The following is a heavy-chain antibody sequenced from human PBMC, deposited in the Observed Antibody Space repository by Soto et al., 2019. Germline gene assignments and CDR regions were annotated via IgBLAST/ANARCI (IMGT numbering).Heavy chain of an antibody. J-gene: IGHJ5*02. D-gene: IGHD1-26*01. CDR2: IKYSGST. CDR1: GGSISSGGHY. Sequence: SETLSLTCTVSGGSISSGGHYWSWIRQHPGKGLEWIGYIKYSGSTNYNPSLKSRVTISVDTSKNQFSLKLSSVTAADTAVYYCARASLWERQGPWASWFDPWGQGTLVTVSS. CDR3: ARASLWERQGPWASWFDP. V-gene: IGHV4-31*03.